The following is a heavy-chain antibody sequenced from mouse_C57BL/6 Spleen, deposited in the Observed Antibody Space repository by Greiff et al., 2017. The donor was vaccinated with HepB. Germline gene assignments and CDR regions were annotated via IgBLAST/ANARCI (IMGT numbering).Heavy chain of an antibody. CDR1: GYSITSGYY. CDR3: ARASIYYDLDY. J-gene: IGHJ2*01. V-gene: IGHV3-6*01. Sequence: EVQLVESGPGLVKPSQSLSLTCSVTGYSITSGYYWNWIRQFPGNKLEWMGYISYDGSNNYNPSLKNRISITRDTSKNQFFLKLNSVTTEDTATYYCARASIYYDLDYWGQGTTLTVSS. CDR2: ISYDGSN. D-gene: IGHD2-4*01.